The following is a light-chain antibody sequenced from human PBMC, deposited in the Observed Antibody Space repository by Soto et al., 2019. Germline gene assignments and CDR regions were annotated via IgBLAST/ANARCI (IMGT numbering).Light chain of an antibody. CDR2: DAS. J-gene: IGKJ5*01. CDR3: QQYNNWPPIT. Sequence: EVVMTQSPGTLSLSPGERATLSCRASQSVSSTYLAWYQQKPGQAPRLLIYDASSRATGLPARFSGSGSGTEFTLTISSLQSEDVAVYYCQQYNNWPPITFGQGTRLEIK. V-gene: IGKV3-15*01. CDR1: QSVSSTY.